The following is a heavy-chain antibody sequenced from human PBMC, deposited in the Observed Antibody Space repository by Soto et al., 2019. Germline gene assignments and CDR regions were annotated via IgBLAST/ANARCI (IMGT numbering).Heavy chain of an antibody. CDR3: ARARVYYYYYGMDV. D-gene: IGHD3-10*01. CDR2: INAGNGNT. J-gene: IGHJ6*02. V-gene: IGHV1-3*01. Sequence: ASVKVSCKASGYTFTSYAMHWVRQAPGQRLEWMGWINAGNGNTKYSQKFQGRVTITRDTSASTAYMELSSLRSEDTAVYYCARARVYYYYYGMDVWGQGTTVTVSS. CDR1: GYTFTSYA.